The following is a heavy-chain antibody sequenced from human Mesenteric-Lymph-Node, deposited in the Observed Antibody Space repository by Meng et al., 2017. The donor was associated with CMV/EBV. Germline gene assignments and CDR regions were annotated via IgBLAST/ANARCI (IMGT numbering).Heavy chain of an antibody. D-gene: IGHD3-10*01. J-gene: IGHJ4*02. V-gene: IGHV3-23*01. CDR3: AKPAGPMVPYDCFDS. CDR2: ISSNCGST. CDR1: GFTFGNYA. Sequence: GESLKISCAASGFTFGNYAMNWVRQAPGKGLEWVASISSNCGSTYYAVSVKGRFTVSRDPSDNTLHLQMHSLRVEDTAVYYCAKPAGPMVPYDCFDSWGQGTLVTVSS.